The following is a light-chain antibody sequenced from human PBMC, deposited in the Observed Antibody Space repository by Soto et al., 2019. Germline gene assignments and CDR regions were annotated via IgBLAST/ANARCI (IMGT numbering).Light chain of an antibody. CDR1: QSIGSNF. J-gene: IGKJ4*01. CDR2: GSY. V-gene: IGKV3-20*01. CDR3: QQYVSSPPVT. Sequence: EIVLTQSPGTLSLSPGERATLSCRASQSIGSNFLAWYQQKSGQPPRLLIYGSYSRATGIPDRFSGSASGADFTLTISRLEPEDSAVYYCQQYVSSPPVTFGGGTKVDIK.